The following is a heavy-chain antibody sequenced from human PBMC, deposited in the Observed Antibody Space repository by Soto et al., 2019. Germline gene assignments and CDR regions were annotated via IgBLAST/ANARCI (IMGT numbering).Heavy chain of an antibody. CDR3: AKVRYYYDSSGYSINPYYYYGMDV. CDR2: ISGSGGST. D-gene: IGHD3-22*01. J-gene: IGHJ6*02. V-gene: IGHV3-23*01. CDR1: GFTFSSYA. Sequence: PGGSLRLSCAASGFTFSSYAMSWVRQAPGKGLEWVSAISGSGGSTYYADSVKGRFTISRDNSKNTLYLQMNSLRAEDTAVYYCAKVRYYYDSSGYSINPYYYYGMDVWGQGTTVTAP.